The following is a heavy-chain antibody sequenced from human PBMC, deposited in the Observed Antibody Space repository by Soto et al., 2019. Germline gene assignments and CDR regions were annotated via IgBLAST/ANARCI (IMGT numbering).Heavy chain of an antibody. D-gene: IGHD6-19*01. CDR1: GFSLSTSGMC. V-gene: IGHV2-70*01. CDR2: IDWDDDK. CDR3: ARIQPPWAGALSFDY. Sequence: SGPTLVNPTQTLTLTCTFSGFSLSTSGMCVSWIRRPPGKALEWLALIDWDDDKYYSTSLKTRLTISKDTSKNQVVLTMTNMDPVDTATYYCARIQPPWAGALSFDYWGQGTLVTVSS. J-gene: IGHJ4*02.